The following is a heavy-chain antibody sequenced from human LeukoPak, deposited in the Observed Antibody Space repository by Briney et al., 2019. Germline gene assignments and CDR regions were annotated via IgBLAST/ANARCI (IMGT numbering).Heavy chain of an antibody. Sequence: PGGSLRLSCAASGFTFDDYAMHWVRQAPGKGLEWVSGISWNSGSIGYADSVKGRFTISRDNAKNSLYLQMNSLRAEDTALYYCAKVTGPRYFDWSPSNNWFDPWGQGTLVTVSS. V-gene: IGHV3-9*01. CDR2: ISWNSGSI. CDR3: AKVTGPRYFDWSPSNNWFDP. D-gene: IGHD3-9*01. J-gene: IGHJ5*02. CDR1: GFTFDDYA.